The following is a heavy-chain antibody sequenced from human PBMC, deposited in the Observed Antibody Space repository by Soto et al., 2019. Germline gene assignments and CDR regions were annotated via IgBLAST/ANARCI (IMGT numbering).Heavy chain of an antibody. J-gene: IGHJ5*02. D-gene: IGHD6-6*01. Sequence: QVQLQESGPGLVKPSQTLSLTCTVSGGSISSGGYYWSWIRQHPGKGLEWIGYIYYSGSTYYNPSLKGRVTMSVDPSKIQFSLELSSVTAADTAVYYCASSLAIWLAARPYGFDPWGQGTLVTVSS. CDR3: ASSLAIWLAARPYGFDP. CDR2: IYYSGST. CDR1: GGSISSGGYY. V-gene: IGHV4-31*03.